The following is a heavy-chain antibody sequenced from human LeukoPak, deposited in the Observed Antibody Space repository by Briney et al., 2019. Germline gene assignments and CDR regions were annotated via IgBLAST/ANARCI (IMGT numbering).Heavy chain of an antibody. CDR1: GNSSTSYW. Sequence: AAFLKISSEGSGNSSTSYWIGLGRPMRRKGLEGMGIIDSSDSDTRHSTSFQGQATISVDKTISTANLQWSSLKASDTAMYYGATLNDILTGPFDNWGQGTLVTVSS. D-gene: IGHD3-9*01. V-gene: IGHV5-51*01. J-gene: IGHJ4*02. CDR2: IDSSDSDT. CDR3: ATLNDILTGPFDN.